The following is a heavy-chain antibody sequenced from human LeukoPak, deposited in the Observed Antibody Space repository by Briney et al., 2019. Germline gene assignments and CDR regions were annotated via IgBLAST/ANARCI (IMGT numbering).Heavy chain of an antibody. CDR3: ARGRRGSIDY. V-gene: IGHV4-4*07. CDR1: GGSISSYY. D-gene: IGHD3-10*01. J-gene: IGHJ4*02. Sequence: SETLSLTCTVSGGSISSYYWSWIRQPAGKGLVWIGRIYTSGTTNYNPSLKSRVTMSIDTSKNQFSLNVQSVTAADTAVYYCARGRRGSIDYWGQGTLVSVSS. CDR2: IYTSGTT.